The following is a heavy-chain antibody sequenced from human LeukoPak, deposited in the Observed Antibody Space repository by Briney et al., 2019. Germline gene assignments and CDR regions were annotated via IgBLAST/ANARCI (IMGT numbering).Heavy chain of an antibody. CDR3: ARYQPGDY. D-gene: IGHD3-10*01. J-gene: IGHJ4*02. CDR2: INHSGST. Sequence: SETLSLTCAVYGGSFSDYYWSWIRQPPGKGLEWIGEINHSGSTDYNPSLKSRVTISVDTSKNQFSLKLSSVTAADTAVYYCARYQPGDYWGQGTLVTVSS. V-gene: IGHV4-34*01. CDR1: GGSFSDYY.